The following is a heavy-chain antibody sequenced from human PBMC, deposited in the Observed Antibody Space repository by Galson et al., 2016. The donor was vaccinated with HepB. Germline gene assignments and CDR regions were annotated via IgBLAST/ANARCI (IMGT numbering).Heavy chain of an antibody. CDR2: INAGNGNT. Sequence: SVKVSCKASGYTFTSYGMYWVRQAPGQRLEYIGWINAGNGNTKYSEKFEGRVTITRDTSARTAYMELSSLISEDTALYFCARVLNVGATIFEYWGQGTLVTVSS. D-gene: IGHD1-26*01. CDR1: GYTFTSYG. J-gene: IGHJ4*02. CDR3: ARVLNVGATIFEY. V-gene: IGHV1-3*01.